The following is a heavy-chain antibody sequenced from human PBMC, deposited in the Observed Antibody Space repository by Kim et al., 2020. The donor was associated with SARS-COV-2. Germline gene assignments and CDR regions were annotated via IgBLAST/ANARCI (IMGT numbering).Heavy chain of an antibody. D-gene: IGHD6-13*01. CDR1: GFTFSNAW. J-gene: IGHJ4*02. Sequence: GGSLRLSCAASGFTFSNAWMSWVRQAPGKGLEWVGRIKSKTEGGTTDYAAPVKGRFTISRDDSKNTLYLQMNSLKTEDTAVYYCTTGPLRIAAAGYFDYWGQGTLVTVSS. CDR3: TTGPLRIAAAGYFDY. CDR2: IKSKTEGGTT. V-gene: IGHV3-15*01.